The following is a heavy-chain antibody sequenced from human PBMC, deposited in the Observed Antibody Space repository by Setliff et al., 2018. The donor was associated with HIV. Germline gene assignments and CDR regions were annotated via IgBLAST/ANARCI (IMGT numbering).Heavy chain of an antibody. D-gene: IGHD3-22*01. J-gene: IGHJ4*02. CDR2: ISSSSSYI. V-gene: IGHV3-21*01. CDR1: GFTFSSYS. CDR3: AKDRYYDSSGSPFDY. Sequence: PGGSLRLSCAASGFTFSSYSMNWVRQAPGKGLEWVSSISSSSSYIYYADSVKGRFTISRDNAKNSLYLQMNSLGAEDTAVYYCAKDRYYDSSGSPFDYWGQGTLVTVSS.